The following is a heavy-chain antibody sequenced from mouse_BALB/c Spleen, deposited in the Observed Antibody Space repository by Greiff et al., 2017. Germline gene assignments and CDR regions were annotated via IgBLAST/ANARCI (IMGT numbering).Heavy chain of an antibody. CDR1: GYTFTSYY. J-gene: IGHJ3*01. CDR2: INPSNGGT. CDR3: TRGRDYETFAY. Sequence: VQLQQSGAELVKPGASVKLSCKASGYTFTSYYMYWVKQRPGQGLEWIGEINPSNGGTNFNEKFKSKATLTVDKSSSTAYMQLSSLTSEDSAVYYCTRGRDYETFAYWGQGTLVTVSA. V-gene: IGHV1S81*02. D-gene: IGHD2-4*01.